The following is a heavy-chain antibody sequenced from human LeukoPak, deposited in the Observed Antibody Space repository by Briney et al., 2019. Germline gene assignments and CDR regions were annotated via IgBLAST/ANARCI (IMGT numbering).Heavy chain of an antibody. D-gene: IGHD3-22*01. J-gene: IGHJ5*02. V-gene: IGHV1-2*02. CDR1: GYTFTGYY. Sequence: ASVKVSCKASGYTFTGYYMHWVRQAPGQGLEWIGWINPNSGGTNYAQKFQGRVTMTRDTSISTAYMELSRLRSDDTAVYYCARVRKYYYDSSGYRFDPWGQGTLVTVSS. CDR2: INPNSGGT. CDR3: ARVRKYYYDSSGYRFDP.